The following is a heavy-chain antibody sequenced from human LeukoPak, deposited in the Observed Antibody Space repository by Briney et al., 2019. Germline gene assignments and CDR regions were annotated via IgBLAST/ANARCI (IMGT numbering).Heavy chain of an antibody. CDR1: GFTFSSYS. CDR3: ASGASSSSWYSVSRDFDY. J-gene: IGHJ4*02. Sequence: KPGGSLRLSCAASGFTFSSYSMNWVRQAPGKGLEWVSSINNSSSYIYYADSVKGRFTISRDNAKNSLYLQMNSLRAEDTAVYYCASGASSSSWYSVSRDFDYWGQGTLVTVSS. CDR2: INNSSSYI. V-gene: IGHV3-21*01. D-gene: IGHD6-13*01.